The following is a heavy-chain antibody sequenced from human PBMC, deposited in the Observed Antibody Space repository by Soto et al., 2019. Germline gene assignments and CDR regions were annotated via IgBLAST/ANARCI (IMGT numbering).Heavy chain of an antibody. CDR3: ARSQLDRFDP. V-gene: IGHV5-10-1*01. J-gene: IGHJ5*02. Sequence: PXESLSISFLGFGFSFTAYWIDWVRQMPGKGLEWMGSIDPSDSDTSYSPSFQGHVTFSADKSTSTAYLQWNSLKPSDSDIYYCARSQLDRFDPWGQGTQVTVSS. CDR1: GFSFTAYW. CDR2: IDPSDSDT. D-gene: IGHD1-1*01.